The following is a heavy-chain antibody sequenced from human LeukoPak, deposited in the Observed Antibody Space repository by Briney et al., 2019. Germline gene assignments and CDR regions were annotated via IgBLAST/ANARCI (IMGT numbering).Heavy chain of an antibody. CDR3: ARGRGYFDPFDP. Sequence: SETLSLTCTVSGGSISSSTYYWGWIRQPPGRGLEWVGAIYYRGSTYYNPSLKSRVTISVDTSNKQFSLRLTSVTAADTAVYYCARGRGYFDPFDPWGQGTLVTVSS. CDR2: IYYRGST. CDR1: GGSISSSTYY. J-gene: IGHJ5*02. D-gene: IGHD3-9*01. V-gene: IGHV4-39*07.